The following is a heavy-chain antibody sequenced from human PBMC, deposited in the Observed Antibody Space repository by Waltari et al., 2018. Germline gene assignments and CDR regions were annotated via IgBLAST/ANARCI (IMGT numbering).Heavy chain of an antibody. CDR1: GGSIKDYY. D-gene: IGHD3-3*01. CDR3: ARCRYLEEHYYMDI. CDR2: IHHLGGT. V-gene: IGHV4-4*07. J-gene: IGHJ6*03. Sequence: QVQLQESGPGLVKPSETLSLTCNVSGGSIKDYYWSWIRQPAGKGLEWIVRIHHLGGTNENPASGSRVTMSLDMSKNRFSLRLSSVTTAETALYFCARCRYLEEHYYMDIWGKGTTVTVSS.